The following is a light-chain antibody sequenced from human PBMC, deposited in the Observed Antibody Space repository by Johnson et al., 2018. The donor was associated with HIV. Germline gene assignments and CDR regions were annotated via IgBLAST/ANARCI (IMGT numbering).Light chain of an antibody. CDR3: GTWDASLSVNV. V-gene: IGLV1-51*01. Sequence: QSVLTQPPSVSAAPGQKVTISCSGSNSNIGNNYVSWYQQLPGTAPKLLIYDNNKRPSGIPDRFSGSKSGTSATLDITGLQSGDEADYYCGTWDASLSVNVFGPGTKVTVL. CDR1: NSNIGNNY. J-gene: IGLJ1*01. CDR2: DNN.